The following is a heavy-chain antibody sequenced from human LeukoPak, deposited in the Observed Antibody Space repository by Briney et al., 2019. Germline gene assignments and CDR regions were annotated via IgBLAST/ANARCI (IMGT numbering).Heavy chain of an antibody. CDR2: ISGSGDST. D-gene: IGHD3-22*01. V-gene: IGHV3-23*01. CDR1: GFTFSSYA. Sequence: GGSLRLSCAASGFTFSSYAMSWVRQAPGKGLEWVSAISGSGDSTYYADSVKGRFTISRDNSKNTLYLQMNSLRAEDTAVYYCAKDPRYYYDSSGYYPNWFDPWGQGTLVTVSS. CDR3: AKDPRYYYDSSGYYPNWFDP. J-gene: IGHJ5*02.